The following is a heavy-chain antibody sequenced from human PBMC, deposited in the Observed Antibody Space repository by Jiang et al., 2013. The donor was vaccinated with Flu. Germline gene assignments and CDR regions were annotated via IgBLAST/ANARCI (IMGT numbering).Heavy chain of an antibody. CDR2: INAGNGNT. J-gene: IGHJ6*02. CDR3: ARGFEGVVPAYYYYGMDV. Sequence: SGAEVKKPGASVKVSCKASGYTFTSYAMHWVRQAPGQRLEWMGWINAGNGNTKYSQKFQGRVTITRDTSASTAYMELSSLRSEDTAVYYCARGFEGVVPAYYYYGMDVWGQGTTVTVSS. D-gene: IGHD2-2*01. CDR1: GYTFTSYA. V-gene: IGHV1-3*01.